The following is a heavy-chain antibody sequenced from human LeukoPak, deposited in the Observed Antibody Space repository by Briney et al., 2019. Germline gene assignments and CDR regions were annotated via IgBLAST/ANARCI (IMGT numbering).Heavy chain of an antibody. Sequence: SQTLSLTCAISGDSVSSNSAAWSWIRQSPSGGLEWLGRTYYRSKWYYDYALSVKSRSTINPDTSENQFSLQLNSVTPDDTAVYYCARAFNGMDVWGQGTTVTVSS. CDR1: GDSVSSNSAA. CDR3: ARAFNGMDV. V-gene: IGHV6-1*01. D-gene: IGHD2/OR15-2a*01. CDR2: TYYRSKWYY. J-gene: IGHJ6*02.